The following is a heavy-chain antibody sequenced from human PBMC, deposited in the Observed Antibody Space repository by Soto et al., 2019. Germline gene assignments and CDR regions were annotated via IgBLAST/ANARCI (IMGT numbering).Heavy chain of an antibody. CDR3: AKGRLPIPKVATIRGISGLNNLAPFDY. Sequence: GGSLRLSCAASGFTFSSYAMSWVRQAPGKGLEWVSAISGSGGSTYYADSVKGRFTISRDNSKNTLYLQMNSLRAEDTAVYYCAKGRLPIPKVATIRGISGLNNLAPFDYWGQGTLVTVSS. CDR2: ISGSGGST. V-gene: IGHV3-23*01. D-gene: IGHD5-12*01. J-gene: IGHJ4*02. CDR1: GFTFSSYA.